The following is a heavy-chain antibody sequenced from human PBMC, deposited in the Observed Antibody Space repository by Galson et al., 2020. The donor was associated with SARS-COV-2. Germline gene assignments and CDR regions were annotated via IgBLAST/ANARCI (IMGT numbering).Heavy chain of an antibody. CDR1: GGTFSSNP. CDR2: HIPLFGTA. CDR3: ARLPPYDSSGYSHYWYFDL. Sequence: PVKVSCKASGGTFSSNPISWVRKTPGQGLEWMGGHIPLFGTANYAQKFQGRVTITADESTSTAYMELSSLRSEDTAVYYCARLPPYDSSGYSHYWYFDLWGRGTLVTVSS. V-gene: IGHV1-69*13. D-gene: IGHD3-22*01. J-gene: IGHJ2*01.